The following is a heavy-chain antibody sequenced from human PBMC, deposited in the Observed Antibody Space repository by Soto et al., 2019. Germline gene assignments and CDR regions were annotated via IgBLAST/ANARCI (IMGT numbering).Heavy chain of an antibody. V-gene: IGHV1-3*01. CDR2: INVSNRNT. Sequence: SXKVSFMASGYSXASYQRYWVRQAPGQSLECMGWINVSNRNTEYSQNFQGTVTITSDTSASTAYMELSSLRSQDTAVYYCARDTDLTLVTTLDYWGQGTPVTVSS. J-gene: IGHJ4*02. CDR1: GYSXASYQ. D-gene: IGHD4-17*01. CDR3: ARDTDLTLVTTLDY.